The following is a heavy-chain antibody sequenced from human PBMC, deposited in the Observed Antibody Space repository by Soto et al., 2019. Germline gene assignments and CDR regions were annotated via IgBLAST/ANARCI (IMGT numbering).Heavy chain of an antibody. CDR3: AHFRYSTNGVLNRYFDF. CDR2: IYWDDDK. Sequence: SGPTLVNPTQTLTLTRTFSGFSLSTNGVGVGWIRQPPGEALEWLALIYWDDDKRYRPSLKNRLTITKDTSKNQVVLTVTNMDPVDTATYYCAHFRYSTNGVLNRYFDFWGQGTLVTVSS. CDR1: GFSLSTNGVG. D-gene: IGHD2-8*01. J-gene: IGHJ4*02. V-gene: IGHV2-5*02.